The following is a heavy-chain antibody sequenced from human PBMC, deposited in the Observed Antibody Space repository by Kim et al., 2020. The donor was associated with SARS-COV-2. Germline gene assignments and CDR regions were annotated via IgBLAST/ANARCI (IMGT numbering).Heavy chain of an antibody. Sequence: RYYADSVKGRFTISRDNAKNSLYLQMNSLGAEDTAVYYCAREDDIGENDYWGQGTLVTVSS. V-gene: IGHV3-21*01. J-gene: IGHJ4*02. CDR3: AREDDIGENDY. CDR2: R. D-gene: IGHD3-9*01.